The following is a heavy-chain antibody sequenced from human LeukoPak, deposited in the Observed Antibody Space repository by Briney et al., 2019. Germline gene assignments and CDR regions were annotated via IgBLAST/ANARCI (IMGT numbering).Heavy chain of an antibody. J-gene: IGHJ4*02. CDR1: GFSFSRYS. Sequence: GGSLRLSCAASGFSFSRYSMNWVRQAPGKGLEWVSSISTSGSYISYADSVKGRFTISRDNAKNSLYLQMNSLRAEDTAVYYCARDCSSSSSGYYFDYWGQGTLVTVSS. CDR2: ISTSGSYI. V-gene: IGHV3-21*01. D-gene: IGHD6-6*01. CDR3: ARDCSSSSSGYYFDY.